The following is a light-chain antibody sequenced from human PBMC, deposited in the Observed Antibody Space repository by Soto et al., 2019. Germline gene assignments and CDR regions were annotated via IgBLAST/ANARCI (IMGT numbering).Light chain of an antibody. Sequence: QSVLTQSPSASASLGASVRLTCTLSSGHSSYAIAWHQQQPEKGPRYLMKLNSDGRHTKGDGIPDRFSGSSSGAERYLTISSLQSEDEGDYYCQTWTTGIVVFGGGTKVTVL. V-gene: IGLV4-69*01. CDR1: SGHSSYA. CDR2: LNSDGRH. J-gene: IGLJ2*01. CDR3: QTWTTGIVV.